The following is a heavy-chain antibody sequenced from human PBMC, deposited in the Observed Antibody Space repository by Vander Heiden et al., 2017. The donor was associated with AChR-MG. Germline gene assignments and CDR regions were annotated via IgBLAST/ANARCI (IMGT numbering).Heavy chain of an antibody. Sequence: EVQLVESGGGLVKPGGSLRLSCAASGFTFRSHSMNWVRQAPGKGLEWVSSIRSSSSYIYYADSVKGRFTISRDNAKNSLYLQMNSLRAEDTAVYYCAREWGITMVREVYGMDVWGQGTTVTVSS. D-gene: IGHD3-10*01. CDR2: IRSSSSYI. CDR1: GFTFRSHS. J-gene: IGHJ6*02. V-gene: IGHV3-21*01. CDR3: AREWGITMVREVYGMDV.